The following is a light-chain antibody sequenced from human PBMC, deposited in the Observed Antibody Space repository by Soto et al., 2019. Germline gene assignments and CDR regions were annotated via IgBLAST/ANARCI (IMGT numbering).Light chain of an antibody. CDR2: KAS. V-gene: IGKV1-5*03. Sequence: DIQMTQSPSTLSASVGDRVTITCRAIPSISSWLAWYQQKPGKAPKLLIYKASSLESGVPSRFSGSGSGTEFTLTISSLQPDDFATYYCQQYNSYSPWTFGQGTKVEIK. CDR1: PSISSW. CDR3: QQYNSYSPWT. J-gene: IGKJ1*01.